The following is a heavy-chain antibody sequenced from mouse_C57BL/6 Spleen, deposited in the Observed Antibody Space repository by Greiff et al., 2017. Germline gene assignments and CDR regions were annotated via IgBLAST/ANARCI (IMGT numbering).Heavy chain of an antibody. J-gene: IGHJ4*01. V-gene: IGHV1-19*01. Sequence: VQLQQSGPVLVKPGASVKMSCKASGYTFTDYYMNWVKQSHGKSLEWIGVINPYNGGTSYNQKFKGKATLTVDKSSSTAYMELNSLTSEDSAVYYCARSRDMGVFYYAMDYWGQGTSVTVSS. CDR2: INPYNGGT. CDR3: ARSRDMGVFYYAMDY. CDR1: GYTFTDYY. D-gene: IGHD1-1*02.